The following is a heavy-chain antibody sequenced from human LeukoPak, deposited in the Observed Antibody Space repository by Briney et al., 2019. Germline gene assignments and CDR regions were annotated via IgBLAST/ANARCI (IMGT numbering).Heavy chain of an antibody. V-gene: IGHV3-7*01. CDR1: GFTFSTYW. J-gene: IGHJ4*02. CDR3: ARGGSESDH. Sequence: PGGSLRLSCAASGFTFSTYWMTWVRQAPGQGLEWVANIKEDGGEKNYVDSVKGRFTISRDNAKNSLYLQMNSLRAEDSAMYYWARGGSESDHWGQGTLVTVSS. CDR2: IKEDGGEK. D-gene: IGHD3-10*01.